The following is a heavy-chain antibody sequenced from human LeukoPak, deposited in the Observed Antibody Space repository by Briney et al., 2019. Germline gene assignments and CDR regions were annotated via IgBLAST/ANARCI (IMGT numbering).Heavy chain of an antibody. V-gene: IGHV3-23*01. D-gene: IGHD2-2*01. Sequence: GGSLRLSCAASGFTFSSYAMSWIRQAPGKGLEWVSAISGSGGSTYYADSVKGRFTISRDNSKNTLYLQMNSLRAEDTAVYYCVIGYCSSTSCPIDYWGQGTLVTVSS. J-gene: IGHJ4*02. CDR2: ISGSGGST. CDR3: VIGYCSSTSCPIDY. CDR1: GFTFSSYA.